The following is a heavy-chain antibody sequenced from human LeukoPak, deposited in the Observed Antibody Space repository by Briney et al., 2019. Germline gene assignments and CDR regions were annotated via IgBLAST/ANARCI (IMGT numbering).Heavy chain of an antibody. V-gene: IGHV1-69*01. J-gene: IGHJ4*02. CDR3: ARGAPDILTGWPPGLDY. CDR2: IIPIFGTA. D-gene: IGHD3-9*01. Sequence: GSSVKVSCKASGGTFSSYAISWVRQAPGQGLEWMGGIIPIFGTANYAQKFQGRVTITADESTSTAYMELSSLRSEDTAVYYCARGAPDILTGWPPGLDYWGQGTLVTVSS. CDR1: GGTFSSYA.